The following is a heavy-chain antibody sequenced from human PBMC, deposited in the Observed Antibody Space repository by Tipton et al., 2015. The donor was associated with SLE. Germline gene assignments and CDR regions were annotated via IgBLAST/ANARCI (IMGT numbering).Heavy chain of an antibody. J-gene: IGHJ6*02. CDR2: IYYSGTT. V-gene: IGHV4-39*07. CDR3: AIGGDSGYDL. D-gene: IGHD5-12*01. CDR1: GGSISSSSYY. Sequence: TLSLTCTVSGGSISSSSYYWGWIRQPPGKGLDWIGTIYYSGTTYYNPSLKSRVTISVDTSKIQFSLKLSSVTAADTAMYYCAIGGDSGYDLWGQGTTVIVSS.